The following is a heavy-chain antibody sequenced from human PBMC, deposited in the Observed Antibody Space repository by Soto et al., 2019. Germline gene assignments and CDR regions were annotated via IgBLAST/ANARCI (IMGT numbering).Heavy chain of an antibody. Sequence: GGSLRLSCAASGFTFSRYEMNWVRQAPGKGLEWISYISTSGSTIYYADSVKGRFTISRDNAKNSLYLQMNSLRAEDTAVYYCARELAAAGSFDYWGQGTLVTVSS. CDR2: ISTSGSTI. D-gene: IGHD6-13*01. J-gene: IGHJ4*02. V-gene: IGHV3-48*03. CDR3: ARELAAAGSFDY. CDR1: GFTFSRYE.